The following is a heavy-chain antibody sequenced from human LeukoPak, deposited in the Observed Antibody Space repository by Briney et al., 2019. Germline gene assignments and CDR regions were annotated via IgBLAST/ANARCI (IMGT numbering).Heavy chain of an antibody. CDR3: AELGITVVAGV. V-gene: IGHV3-48*03. CDR2: ISSSGSTI. Sequence: GSLRLSCAASGFTFSSYEMNWVRQAPGKGLEWVSYISSSGSTIYYADSVKGRFTISRDNAKNSLYLQMNSLRAEDTAVYYCAELGITVVAGVSGKGTTVTISS. CDR1: GFTFSSYE. J-gene: IGHJ6*01. D-gene: IGHD3-10*01.